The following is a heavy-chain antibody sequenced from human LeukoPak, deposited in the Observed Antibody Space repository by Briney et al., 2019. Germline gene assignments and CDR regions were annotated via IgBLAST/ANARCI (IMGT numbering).Heavy chain of an antibody. V-gene: IGHV3-23*01. CDR1: GFTFSSYA. J-gene: IGHJ4*02. CDR3: AKARYSSSSQKTFYY. D-gene: IGHD6-13*01. CDR2: ISGSGGST. Sequence: GGSLRLSCAASGFTFSSYAMSWVRQAPGKGLGWVSAISGSGGSTYYADSVKGRFTISRDNSKNTLYLQMNSLRAEDTAVYYCAKARYSSSSQKTFYYWGQGNLVTVSS.